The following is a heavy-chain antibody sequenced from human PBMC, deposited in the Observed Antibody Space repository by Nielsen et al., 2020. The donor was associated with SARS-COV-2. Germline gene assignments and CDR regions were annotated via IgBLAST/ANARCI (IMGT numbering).Heavy chain of an antibody. Sequence: GGSLRLSCAASGFTFDDYAMHWVRQAPGKGLKWVSGISWNSGSIGYADSVKGRFTISRDNAKNSVYLQMNTLRPEDTAVYYCAREIFDVWGRGTLVTVSS. CDR1: GFTFDDYA. CDR3: AREIFDV. J-gene: IGHJ2*01. V-gene: IGHV3-9*01. CDR2: ISWNSGSI.